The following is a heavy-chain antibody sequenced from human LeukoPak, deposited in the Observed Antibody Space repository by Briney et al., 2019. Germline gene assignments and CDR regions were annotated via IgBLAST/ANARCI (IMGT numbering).Heavy chain of an antibody. CDR1: GDSISGYS. CDR2: LHYSGIT. V-gene: IGHV4-59*01. D-gene: IGHD4-17*01. Sequence: SETLSLTCTVSGDSISGYSWSWIRQPPGKGLEWIGYLHYSGITNYNPSLKSRVTISVDTSKNQFSLKLTSVTAADTAVYYCARGYGDFRVEGRYFHSWGQGTLVTVSS. J-gene: IGHJ4*02. CDR3: ARGYGDFRVEGRYFHS.